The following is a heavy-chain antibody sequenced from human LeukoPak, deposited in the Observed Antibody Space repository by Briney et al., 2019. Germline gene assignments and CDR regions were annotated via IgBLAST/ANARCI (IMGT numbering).Heavy chain of an antibody. V-gene: IGHV4-38-2*02. D-gene: IGHD1-1*01. J-gene: IGHJ4*02. Sequence: SETLSFTCTVSGYSISSGYYWGWIRQPPGKGLEWIGSIYHSGSTYYNPSLRSRVTISVDTSKNQFSLKLSSVTAADTAVYYCARSRTTGTTEIRNYWGQGTLVTVSS. CDR3: ARSRTTGTTEIRNY. CDR2: IYHSGST. CDR1: GYSISSGYY.